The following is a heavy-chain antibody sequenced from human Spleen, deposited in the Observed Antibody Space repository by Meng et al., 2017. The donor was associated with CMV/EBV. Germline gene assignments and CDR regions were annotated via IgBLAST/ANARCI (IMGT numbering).Heavy chain of an antibody. CDR2: IDYSGST. V-gene: IGHV4-39*07. CDR3: ARGHPAFDGVDV. Sequence: SETLSLTCTVSGGSISSSNHHWDWIRQPPGKGLEWIGSIDYSGSTNYNPSLKSRVTISVDTSNNQYSLKINSVTAADTAIYYCARGHPAFDGVDVWGQGTTVTVSS. J-gene: IGHJ6*02. CDR1: GGSISSSNHH.